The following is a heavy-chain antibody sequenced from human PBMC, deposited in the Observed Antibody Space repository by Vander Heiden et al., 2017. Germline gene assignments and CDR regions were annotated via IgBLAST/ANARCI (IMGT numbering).Heavy chain of an antibody. V-gene: IGHV3-23*01. CDR3: AKDVITMIVVVINPRYFDL. CDR2: ISGSGGST. Sequence: EVQLLESGGGLVQPGGSLRLSCAASGFTFSSYAMGWGRQAPGKGLEWVSAISGSGGSTYYADSVKGRFTISRDNSKNTLYLQMNSLRAEDTAVYYCAKDVITMIVVVINPRYFDLWGRGTLVTVSS. J-gene: IGHJ2*01. CDR1: GFTFSSYA. D-gene: IGHD3-22*01.